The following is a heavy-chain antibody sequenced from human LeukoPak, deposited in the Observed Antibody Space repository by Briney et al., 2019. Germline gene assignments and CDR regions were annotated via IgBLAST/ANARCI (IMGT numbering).Heavy chain of an antibody. J-gene: IGHJ3*02. Sequence: AGGSLRLSCAASGFTFSSYSMAWVRQTPGEGLEWLSSISTRDTFINYADSVKGRFTISRDNAKNSLYLQMNSLRAEDTAVYYCARDRSSRAFDIWGQGTMVTVSS. CDR2: ISTRDTFI. CDR3: ARDRSSRAFDI. D-gene: IGHD6-13*01. V-gene: IGHV3-21*01. CDR1: GFTFSSYS.